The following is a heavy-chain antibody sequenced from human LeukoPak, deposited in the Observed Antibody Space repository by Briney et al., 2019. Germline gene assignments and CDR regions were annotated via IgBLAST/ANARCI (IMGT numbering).Heavy chain of an antibody. Sequence: SETLSLTCAVYGGSFSGYYWSWIRQPPGKGLEWIGEINHSGSTNYNPSLKSRVTISVDTSKNQFSLKLSSETAADTAVYYCARGYYYYGMDVWGQGNTVTVSS. CDR2: INHSGST. V-gene: IGHV4-34*01. CDR3: ARGYYYYGMDV. J-gene: IGHJ6*02. CDR1: GGSFSGYY.